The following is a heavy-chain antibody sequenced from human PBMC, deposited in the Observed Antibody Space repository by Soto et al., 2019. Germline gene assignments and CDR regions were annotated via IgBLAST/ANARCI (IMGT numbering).Heavy chain of an antibody. Sequence: QVQLVESGGGVVQPGRSLRLSCAASGFTFSSYGMHWVRQAPGKGLEWVAVIWYDGSNKYYADSVKGRFTISRDNSKNTLYLQMNSLRAEDTAVYYCARDIASTYYSGSGSPWFDPWGQGTLVTVSS. V-gene: IGHV3-33*01. J-gene: IGHJ5*02. D-gene: IGHD3-10*01. CDR2: IWYDGSNK. CDR1: GFTFSSYG. CDR3: ARDIASTYYSGSGSPWFDP.